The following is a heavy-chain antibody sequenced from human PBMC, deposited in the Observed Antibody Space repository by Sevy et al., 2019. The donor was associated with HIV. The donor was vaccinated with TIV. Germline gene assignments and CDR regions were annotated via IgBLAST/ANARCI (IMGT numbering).Heavy chain of an antibody. D-gene: IGHD2-15*01. CDR3: ARAHCSGGRCYSLAY. Sequence: ASVKVSCKISGYTFTTYHITWVRQAPGQGPECMGRISPHNGGTNYAPKFQGRVTMITDKSTSTAYMELRSLRSDDTAVYYCARAHCSGGRCYSLAYWGQGTLVTVSS. CDR2: ISPHNGGT. CDR1: GYTFTTYH. J-gene: IGHJ4*02. V-gene: IGHV1-18*01.